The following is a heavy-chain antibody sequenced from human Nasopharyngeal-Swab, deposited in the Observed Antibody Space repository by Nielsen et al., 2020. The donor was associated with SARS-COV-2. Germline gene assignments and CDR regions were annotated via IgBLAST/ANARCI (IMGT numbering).Heavy chain of an antibody. Sequence: VRQAPGKGLEWVANIKQDESEKYYVDSVKGRFTVSRDNAKKSLYLQMNSLRAEDTAVYYCARDKSVRNWGQGTLVTVSS. D-gene: IGHD3-22*01. J-gene: IGHJ4*02. CDR3: ARDKSVRN. CDR2: IKQDESEK. V-gene: IGHV3-7*01.